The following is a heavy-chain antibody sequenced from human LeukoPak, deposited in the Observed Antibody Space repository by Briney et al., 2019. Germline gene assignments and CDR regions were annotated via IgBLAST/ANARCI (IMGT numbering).Heavy chain of an antibody. CDR2: ISATTT. J-gene: IGHJ4*02. D-gene: IGHD3-16*02. CDR3: AKGQGSGSYPLDY. Sequence: GGSLRLSCAASGFTFSSYAMSWVRQAPGKGLEWVSLISATTTYYADSVKGRFTISRDISRNTLYLQMNSLRADDTAVYYCAKGQGSGSYPLDYWGQGTLVTVSS. V-gene: IGHV3-23*01. CDR1: GFTFSSYA.